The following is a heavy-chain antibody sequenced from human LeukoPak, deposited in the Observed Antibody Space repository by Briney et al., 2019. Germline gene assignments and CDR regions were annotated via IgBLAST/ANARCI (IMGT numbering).Heavy chain of an antibody. CDR2: IYHSGST. J-gene: IGHJ3*02. V-gene: IGHV4-30-2*01. CDR3: ASQGTGIDAFDI. D-gene: IGHD7-27*01. Sequence: KPSETLSLTCTVSGGSISSGGYYWSWIRQPPGKGLEWIGYIYHSGSTYYNPSLKSRVTISVDRSKNQFSLKLSSVTAADTAVYYCASQGTGIDAFDIWGQGTMVTVSS. CDR1: GGSISSGGYY.